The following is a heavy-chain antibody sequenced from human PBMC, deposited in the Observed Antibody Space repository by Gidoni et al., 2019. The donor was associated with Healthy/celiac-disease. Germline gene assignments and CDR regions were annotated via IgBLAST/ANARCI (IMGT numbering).Heavy chain of an antibody. CDR1: GGSISSSSYY. D-gene: IGHD5-18*01. CDR3: SRIHLWSYIPYWYFDL. V-gene: IGHV4-39*07. J-gene: IGHJ2*01. Sequence: QLQLQELGQGLVKTSETMSSSCTVSGGSISSSSYYWGWIRQPPGKGLEWIGCIYYSGSTYYNPSLTSRVTISVDTSKNQFSLKLSSVTAADTAVYYCSRIHLWSYIPYWYFDLWGRGTLVTVSS. CDR2: IYYSGST.